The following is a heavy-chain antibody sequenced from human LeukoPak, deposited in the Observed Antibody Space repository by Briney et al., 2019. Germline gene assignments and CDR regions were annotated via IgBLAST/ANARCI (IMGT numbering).Heavy chain of an antibody. J-gene: IGHJ4*02. CDR2: IRYDGSNK. CDR1: GFTFSSYG. CDR3: TTIAAAGTEFDY. Sequence: GGSLRLSCAASGFTFSSYGMHWVRQAPGKGLDWVAFIRYDGSNKYYADSVKGRFTISRDNSKNTLYLQMNSLRAEDTAVYYCTTIAAAGTEFDYWGQGTLVTVSS. D-gene: IGHD6-13*01. V-gene: IGHV3-30*02.